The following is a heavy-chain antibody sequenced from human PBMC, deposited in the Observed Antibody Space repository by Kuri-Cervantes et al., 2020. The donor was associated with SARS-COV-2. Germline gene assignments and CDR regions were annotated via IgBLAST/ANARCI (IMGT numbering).Heavy chain of an antibody. CDR3: ARRLRGYSYGYGVYYFDY. Sequence: GSLRLSCTVSGGSITSYYWSWIRQPPGKGLEWIGGINHSGSTNYNPSLKSRVTISVDTSKNQFSLKLSSVTAADTAVYYCARRLRGYSYGYGVYYFDYWGQGTLVTVSS. D-gene: IGHD5-18*01. CDR2: INHSGST. J-gene: IGHJ4*02. V-gene: IGHV4-34*01. CDR1: GGSITSYY.